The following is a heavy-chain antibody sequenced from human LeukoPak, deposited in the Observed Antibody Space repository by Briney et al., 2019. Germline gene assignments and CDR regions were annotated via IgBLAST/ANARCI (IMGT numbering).Heavy chain of an antibody. CDR1: GYIFTSYG. V-gene: IGHV1-18*01. D-gene: IGHD6-19*01. Sequence: ASVKVSCKASGYIFTSYGISWVRQAPGQGLEWMGWISAYNGNTNYAQKLQGRVTMTTDTSTSTAYMELRSLRSDDTAVYYCARELGIAVAGTPDYWGQGTLVTVSS. CDR3: ARELGIAVAGTPDY. J-gene: IGHJ4*02. CDR2: ISAYNGNT.